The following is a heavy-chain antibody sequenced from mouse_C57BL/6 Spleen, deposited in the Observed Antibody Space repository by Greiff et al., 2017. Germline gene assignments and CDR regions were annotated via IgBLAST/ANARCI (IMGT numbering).Heavy chain of an antibody. Sequence: QVQLKQPGAELVKPGASVKLSCKASGYTFTSYWMHWVKQRPGQGLEWIGMIHPNSGSTNYNEKFKSKATLTVDKSSSTAYMQLSSLTSEDSAVXYCARGVYYYGSGGWYFDVWGTGTTVTVSS. CDR2: IHPNSGST. CDR3: ARGVYYYGSGGWYFDV. D-gene: IGHD1-1*01. J-gene: IGHJ1*03. CDR1: GYTFTSYW. V-gene: IGHV1-64*01.